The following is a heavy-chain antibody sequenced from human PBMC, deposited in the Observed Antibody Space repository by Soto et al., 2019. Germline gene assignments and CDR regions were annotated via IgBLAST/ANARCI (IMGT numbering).Heavy chain of an antibody. CDR2: IIPIFGTA. CDR1: GGTFSSYA. Sequence: QVQLVQSGAEVKKPGSSVKVSCKASGGTFSSYAISWVRQAPGQGLEWMGGIIPIFGTANYAQKFQGRVTITAEESTSTAYMELSSLRSEDTAVYYCAFREGEVIHSSGWYGTDYWGQGTLVTVSS. J-gene: IGHJ4*02. V-gene: IGHV1-69*01. CDR3: AFREGEVIHSSGWYGTDY. D-gene: IGHD6-19*01.